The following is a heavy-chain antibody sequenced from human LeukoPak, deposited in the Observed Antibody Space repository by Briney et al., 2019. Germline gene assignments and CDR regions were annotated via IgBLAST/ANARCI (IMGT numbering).Heavy chain of an antibody. CDR3: AKESYNGFFDY. J-gene: IGHJ4*02. CDR2: ISESGGST. Sequence: GESLKISCAVSGFTFGSHAMSWVRQAPGKGLEWVSGISESGGSTHYADSVKGRFTLSRDNSKNTLYLQMNSLRAEDTAVYYCAKESYNGFFDYWGQGTLVTVSS. V-gene: IGHV3-23*01. CDR1: GFTFGSHA. D-gene: IGHD3-10*01.